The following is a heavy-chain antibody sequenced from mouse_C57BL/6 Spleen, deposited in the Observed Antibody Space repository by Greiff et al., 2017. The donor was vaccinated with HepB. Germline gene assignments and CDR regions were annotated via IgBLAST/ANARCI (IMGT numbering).Heavy chain of an antibody. D-gene: IGHD3-2*02. CDR1: GFTFSDYG. CDR2: ISSGSSTI. J-gene: IGHJ3*01. Sequence: DVQLVESGGGLVKPGGSLKLSCAASGFTFSDYGMHWVRQAPEKGLEWVAYISSGSSTIYYADTVKGRFTISRDNAKNTLFLQMTSLRSEDTAMYYCARPEAAQATFAYWGQGTLVTVSA. CDR3: ARPEAAQATFAY. V-gene: IGHV5-17*01.